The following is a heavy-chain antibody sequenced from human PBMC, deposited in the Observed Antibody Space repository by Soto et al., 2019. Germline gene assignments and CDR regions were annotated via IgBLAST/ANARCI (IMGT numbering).Heavy chain of an antibody. V-gene: IGHV4-31*03. D-gene: IGHD3-9*01. J-gene: IGHJ5*02. CDR2: IYYSGST. CDR3: AREVLLRYFDWLDTENLFDP. Sequence: SETLSLTCTVSGGSISSGGYYWSWIRQHPGKGLEWIGYIYYSGSTYYNPSLKSRVTISVDTSKNQFSLKLSSVTAADTAVYYCAREVLLRYFDWLDTENLFDPWGQGTLVTVSS. CDR1: GGSISSGGYY.